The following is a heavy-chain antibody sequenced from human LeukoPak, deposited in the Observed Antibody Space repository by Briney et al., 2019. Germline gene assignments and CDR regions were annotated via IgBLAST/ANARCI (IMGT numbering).Heavy chain of an antibody. D-gene: IGHD4-23*01. J-gene: IGHJ6*02. V-gene: IGHV4-31*03. Sequence: SETLSLTCTVSGGSISSGGYYWSWIRQHPGKGLEWIGYIYYSGSTYYNPSLKSRVTISVDTSKNQFSLKLSSMTAADTAVYYCAREAFIDYGGNYPHLRNGMDVWGQGTTVTVSS. CDR1: GGSISSGGYY. CDR2: IYYSGST. CDR3: AREAFIDYGGNYPHLRNGMDV.